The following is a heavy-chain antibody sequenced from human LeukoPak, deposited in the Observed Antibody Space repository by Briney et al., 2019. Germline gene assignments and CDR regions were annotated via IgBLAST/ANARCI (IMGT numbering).Heavy chain of an antibody. Sequence: PGRSLRLSCAASGFTFSSYAMHWVRQAPGKGLEWVAAISYDGSNKYYADSVKGRFTISRDNSKNTLYLQMNSLRAEDTAVYYCARKPAAPGAGWFDYWGQGTLVTVSS. CDR1: GFTFSSYA. J-gene: IGHJ4*02. D-gene: IGHD2-2*01. CDR3: ARKPAAPGAGWFDY. CDR2: ISYDGSNK. V-gene: IGHV3-30*04.